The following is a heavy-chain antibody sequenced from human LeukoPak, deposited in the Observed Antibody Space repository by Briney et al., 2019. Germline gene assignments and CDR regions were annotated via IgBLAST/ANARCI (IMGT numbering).Heavy chain of an antibody. CDR3: ARDSSAARFGELTNWFDP. V-gene: IGHV1-69*13. CDR1: GGTFSSYA. D-gene: IGHD3-10*01. CDR2: IIHIFGTA. Sequence: ASVNVSCEASGGTFSSYAISWVRQAPGQGLEWMGGIIHIFGTANYAQKFQGRVTITADESTSTAYMELTSLRSEDTAVYYCARDSSAARFGELTNWFDPWGQGTLVTVSS. J-gene: IGHJ5*02.